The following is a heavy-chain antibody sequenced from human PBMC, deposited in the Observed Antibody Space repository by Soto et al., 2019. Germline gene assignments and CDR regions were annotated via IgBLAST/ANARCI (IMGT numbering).Heavy chain of an antibody. D-gene: IGHD2-21*02. CDR1: GYTFTSYY. CDR3: ARGTRDYYYYYGMDV. CDR2: INPSGGST. V-gene: IGHV1-46*01. Sequence: QVQLVQSGAEGKKPGASVKVSCKASGYTFTSYYMHWVRQAPGQGLEWMGIINPSGGSTSYAQKFQGRVTMTRDTSTSTVYMELSSLRSEDTAVYYCARGTRDYYYYYGMDVWGQGTTVTVSS. J-gene: IGHJ6*02.